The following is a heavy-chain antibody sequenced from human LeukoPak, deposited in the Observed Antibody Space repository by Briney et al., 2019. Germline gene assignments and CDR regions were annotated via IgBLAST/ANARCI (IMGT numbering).Heavy chain of an antibody. J-gene: IGHJ4*02. D-gene: IGHD6-6*01. V-gene: IGHV4-38-2*02. CDR3: ARGYSSSNPFDY. CDR1: GYSISSGYY. CDR2: IYHSGST. Sequence: SETLSLTCTVSGYSISSGYYWGWIRQPPGKGLEWIGSIYHSGSTYYNPSLKSRVTISVDTSKNQFSLKLSSVTAADTAVYYCARGYSSSNPFDYWGQGTLVTVSS.